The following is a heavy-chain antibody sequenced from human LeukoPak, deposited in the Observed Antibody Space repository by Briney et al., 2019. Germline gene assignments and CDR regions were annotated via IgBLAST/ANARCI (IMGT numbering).Heavy chain of an antibody. V-gene: IGHV3-30*18. D-gene: IGHD3-22*01. CDR1: GFTFSSYG. CDR3: AKEALWRYYDSSGYGFDY. J-gene: IGHJ4*02. CDR2: ISYDGSNK. Sequence: GGSLRLSCAASGFTFSSYGMHWVRQAPGKGLEWVAVISYDGSNKYYADSVKGRFTISRDNSKNTLYLQMNSLRAEDTAVYYCAKEALWRYYDSSGYGFDYWGQGTLVTVSS.